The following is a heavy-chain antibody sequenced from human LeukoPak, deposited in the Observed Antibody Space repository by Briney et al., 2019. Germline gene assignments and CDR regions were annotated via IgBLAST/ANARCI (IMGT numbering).Heavy chain of an antibody. CDR3: ARYYYDSSGYYDYYYYGMDV. Sequence: ASVKVSCKASGYTFTGYYMHWVRQAPGQGLEWMGWINPNSGGTNYAQKFQGRVTMTSDTSISTAYMELSMLRSDDTAVYYCARYYYDSSGYYDYYYYGMDVWGQGTTVTVSS. CDR1: GYTFTGYY. V-gene: IGHV1-2*02. J-gene: IGHJ6*02. D-gene: IGHD3-22*01. CDR2: INPNSGGT.